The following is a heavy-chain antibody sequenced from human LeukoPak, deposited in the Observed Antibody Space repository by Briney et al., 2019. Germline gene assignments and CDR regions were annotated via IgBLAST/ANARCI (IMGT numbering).Heavy chain of an antibody. CDR2: IRYDGSKK. J-gene: IGHJ3*01. CDR1: GFTFSSYG. Sequence: TGGSLRLSCAAGGFTFSSYGMHWVRQAPGKGLEWVAFIRYDGSKKYYADSVKGRFTISRDNSKNTLYLQMNSLRAEDTAVYYCAKDRPPTTVTPSIAFDVWGQGTMVTVSS. CDR3: AKDRPPTTVTPSIAFDV. D-gene: IGHD4-17*01. V-gene: IGHV3-30*02.